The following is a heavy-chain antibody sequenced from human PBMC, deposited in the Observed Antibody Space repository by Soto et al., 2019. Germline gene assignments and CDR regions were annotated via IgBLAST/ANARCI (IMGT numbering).Heavy chain of an antibody. CDR1: GYTFSDSA. Sequence: EVQLVESGGGLVQPGGSLKLSCAASGYTFSDSAMHWVRQASGKGLEWVGRIRSRANSYATVYAASVKGRFTISRDDSKYTAYLQMNSLKTEDTAVYYCARLWSEREPNFDSWGQGTLVSVSS. J-gene: IGHJ4*02. D-gene: IGHD1-26*01. V-gene: IGHV3-73*02. CDR3: ARLWSEREPNFDS. CDR2: IRSRANSYAT.